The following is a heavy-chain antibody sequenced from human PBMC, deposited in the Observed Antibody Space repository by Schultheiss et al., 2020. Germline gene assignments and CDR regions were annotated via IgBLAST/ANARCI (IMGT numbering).Heavy chain of an antibody. V-gene: IGHV4-34*01. CDR2: INHSGST. Sequence: SETLSLTCTVYGGSFSGYYWSWIRQPPGKGLEWIGEINHSGSTNYNPSLKSRVTISVDVSKNQFSLNVSSVTAADTAVYYCARDGRPGYYGIDVWGQGTTVTVSS. CDR3: ARDGRPGYYGIDV. CDR1: GGSFSGYY. J-gene: IGHJ6*02. D-gene: IGHD6-6*01.